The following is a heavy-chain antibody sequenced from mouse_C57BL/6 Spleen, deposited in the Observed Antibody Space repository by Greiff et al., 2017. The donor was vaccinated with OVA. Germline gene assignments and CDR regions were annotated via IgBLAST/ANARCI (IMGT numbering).Heavy chain of an antibody. Sequence: QVQLKQPGAELVRPGSSVKLSCKASGYTFTSYWMDWVKQRPGQGLEWIGNIYPSDSETHYNQKFKDKATLTVDKSSSTAYMQLSSLTSEDSAVYYCGRDSDYGFDYWGQGTTLTVSS. CDR1: GYTFTSYW. CDR3: GRDSDYGFDY. CDR2: IYPSDSET. D-gene: IGHD2-5*01. V-gene: IGHV1-61*01. J-gene: IGHJ2*01.